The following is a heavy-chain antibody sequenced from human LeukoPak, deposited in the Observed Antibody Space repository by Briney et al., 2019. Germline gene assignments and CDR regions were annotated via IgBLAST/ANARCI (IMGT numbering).Heavy chain of an antibody. CDR1: GFTFSSYG. Sequence: GGSLRLSCAASGFTFSSYGMEWVRQAPGKGLEWLTVIWYDGSKKYYADSVKGRFTISRDNSNNMVDLQMNSLRVEDTDVYYCVRAVGVSARGYVDLWGRGTLVTVSS. V-gene: IGHV3-33*01. CDR2: IWYDGSKK. J-gene: IGHJ2*01. CDR3: VRAVGVSARGYVDL. D-gene: IGHD2-8*01.